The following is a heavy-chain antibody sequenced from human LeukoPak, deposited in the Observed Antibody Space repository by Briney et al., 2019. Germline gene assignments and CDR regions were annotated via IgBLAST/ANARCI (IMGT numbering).Heavy chain of an antibody. J-gene: IGHJ4*02. D-gene: IGHD3-16*01. V-gene: IGHV1-69*13. CDR1: GGTFSSYA. Sequence: ASVKVSCKASGGTFSSYAISWVRQAPGQGLEWMGGIIPIFGTANYAQKFQGRVTITADESTSTAYMELSSLRSEDTAVYYCASGDKRVWGSYTFDYWDQGTLVTVSS. CDR3: ASGDKRVWGSYTFDY. CDR2: IIPIFGTA.